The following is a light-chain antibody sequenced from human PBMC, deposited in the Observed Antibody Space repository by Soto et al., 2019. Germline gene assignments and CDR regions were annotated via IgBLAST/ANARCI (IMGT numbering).Light chain of an antibody. CDR2: DAS. CDR1: QSIGTY. J-gene: IGKJ2*01. Sequence: EIGLTQSPATLSLSPGERATLSCRASQSIGTYFAWYQHIPGQAPRLLIYDASNRATGIPARFSGSGSGTDFTLTISSPGPEDFAVYYGQQRFNRPNTFGQGTKLEIK. V-gene: IGKV3-11*01. CDR3: QQRFNRPNT.